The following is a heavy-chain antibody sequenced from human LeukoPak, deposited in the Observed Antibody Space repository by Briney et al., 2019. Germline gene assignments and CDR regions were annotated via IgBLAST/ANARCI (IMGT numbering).Heavy chain of an antibody. CDR2: IGNDGFRK. D-gene: IGHD3/OR15-3a*01. Sequence: PGGSLRLSCATSGFSFPFYSMHWIRQAPGKGLEWVAVIGNDGFRKYYADSVKGRFTISRDNSKSTVYLDINSLRPEDTAVYHCARWDPMAPMIVGLFDYWGLGTLVTVSS. CDR3: ARWDPMAPMIVGLFDY. CDR1: GFSFPFYS. V-gene: IGHV3-30*04. J-gene: IGHJ4*02.